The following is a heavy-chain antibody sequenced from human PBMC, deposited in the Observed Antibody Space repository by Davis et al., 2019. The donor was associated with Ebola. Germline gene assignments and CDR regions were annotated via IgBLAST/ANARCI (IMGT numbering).Heavy chain of an antibody. CDR2: ISSGGRTI. CDR3: ARDSFTLRFLESYGMDV. Sequence: GESLKISCAASGFTFSSYSMNWVRQAPGKGLEWVSYISSGGRTIYYADSVKGRFTISRDNAKNSLYLQMNSLRAEDTAVYYCARDSFTLRFLESYGMDVWGQGTTVTVSS. CDR1: GFTFSSYS. V-gene: IGHV3-48*04. D-gene: IGHD3-3*01. J-gene: IGHJ6*02.